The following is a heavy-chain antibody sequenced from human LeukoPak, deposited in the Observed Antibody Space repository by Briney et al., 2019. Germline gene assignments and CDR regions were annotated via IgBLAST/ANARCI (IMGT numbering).Heavy chain of an antibody. V-gene: IGHV3-9*01. CDR2: ISWNSGSI. J-gene: IGHJ4*02. CDR3: AKGDY. CDR1: GFTFDDYA. Sequence: GRSLRLSCAASGFTFDDYAMHWVRQAPGKGLEWVSGISWNSGSIDYAASVKGRFTLSRDNAKNSVYLQMNSLRAEDTGLYYCAKGDYWGQGTLVSVCS.